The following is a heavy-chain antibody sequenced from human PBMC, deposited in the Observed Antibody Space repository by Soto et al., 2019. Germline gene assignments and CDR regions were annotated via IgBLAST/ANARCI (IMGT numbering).Heavy chain of an antibody. Sequence: QVQLVQSGAEVKKPGASVKVSCKASGYTFTGYYMHWVRQAPGQGLEWMGWINPNSGGTNYAQKLQGRVTMTRDTYISTAYMELSRLRSDEAAVYDCARDPPVEAARPAANFDCWGQGSLVTVSS. CDR3: ARDPPVEAARPAANFDC. CDR2: INPNSGGT. CDR1: GYTFTGYY. J-gene: IGHJ4*02. V-gene: IGHV1-2*02. D-gene: IGHD6-6*01.